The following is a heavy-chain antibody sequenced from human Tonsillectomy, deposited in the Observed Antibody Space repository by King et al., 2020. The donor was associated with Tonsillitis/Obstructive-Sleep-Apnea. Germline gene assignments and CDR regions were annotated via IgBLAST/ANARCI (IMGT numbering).Heavy chain of an antibody. Sequence: VQLVESGAEVKKPGSSVKVSCKASGGTFSSYAISWVRQAPGQGLEWMGGIIPIFGTANYAQKFQGRVTITADESTSTAYMELSSLRSEDTAVYYCASFRRGSQTQPSFWYFDLWGRGTLVTVSS. V-gene: IGHV1-69*01. D-gene: IGHD5-24*01. J-gene: IGHJ2*01. CDR2: IIPIFGTA. CDR3: ASFRRGSQTQPSFWYFDL. CDR1: GGTFSSYA.